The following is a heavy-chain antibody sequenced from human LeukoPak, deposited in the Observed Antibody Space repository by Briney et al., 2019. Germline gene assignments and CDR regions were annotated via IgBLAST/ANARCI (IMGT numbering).Heavy chain of an antibody. Sequence: AXXXXSCKASGYTFTSYDINWVGQAAGQGVEGMGWMNTKSGNTVYAQKLQGRVTITRNTSISTAYMELSSLRSEDTAVYYCATLRDFWSVPDAFDIWGQGTMVTVSS. V-gene: IGHV1-8*03. J-gene: IGHJ3*02. D-gene: IGHD3-3*01. CDR1: GYTFTSYD. CDR2: MNTKSGNT. CDR3: ATLRDFWSVPDAFDI.